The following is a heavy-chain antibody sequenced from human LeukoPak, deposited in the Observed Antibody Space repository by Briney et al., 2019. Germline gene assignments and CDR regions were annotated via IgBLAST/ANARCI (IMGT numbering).Heavy chain of an antibody. CDR2: IYTSGST. Sequence: PSETLSLTCTVSGGSISSGSYYWSWIRQPAGKGLEWTGRIYTSGSTNYNPSLKSRVTISVDTSKNQFSLKLSSVTAADTAMYYCARDCPRYDSSGYCAAFDIWGQGTMVTVSS. CDR1: GGSISSGSYY. V-gene: IGHV4-61*02. D-gene: IGHD3-22*01. CDR3: ARDCPRYDSSGYCAAFDI. J-gene: IGHJ3*02.